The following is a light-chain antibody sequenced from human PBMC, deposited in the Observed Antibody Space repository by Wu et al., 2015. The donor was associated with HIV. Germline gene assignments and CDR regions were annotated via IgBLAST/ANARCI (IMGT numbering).Light chain of an antibody. CDR2: AAS. J-gene: IGKJ4*01. V-gene: IGKV1-9*01. Sequence: DIQLTQSPSFLSASVGDRVTITCRASQRISNYLAWFQQRPGEAPKLLMYAASTLQNGVPSRFSGSGYGAQFSLTISGLQPEDFATYLCQQLNSYPLTFGGGTRVEIK. CDR1: QRISNY. CDR3: QQLNSYPLT.